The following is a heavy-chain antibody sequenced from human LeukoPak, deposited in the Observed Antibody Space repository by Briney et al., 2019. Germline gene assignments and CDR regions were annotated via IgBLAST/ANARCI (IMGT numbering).Heavy chain of an antibody. CDR1: GFSFSNYG. V-gene: IGHV3-30*02. Sequence: GGSLRLSCVASGFSFSNYGMHWVRQAPGKGLEWVAVEHYDTNNKYLADSVKGRFTISRDNSKNTLYLQMNSLRAEDTAVYYCARGSRSSGYYYLSMDVWGQGTTVTVSS. CDR3: ARGSRSSGYYYLSMDV. CDR2: EHYDTNNK. J-gene: IGHJ6*02. D-gene: IGHD3-22*01.